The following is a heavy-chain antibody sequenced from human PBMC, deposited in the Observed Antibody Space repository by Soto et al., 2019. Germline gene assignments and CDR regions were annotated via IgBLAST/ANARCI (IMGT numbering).Heavy chain of an antibody. V-gene: IGHV1-69*01. CDR1: GGTFNNYA. J-gene: IGHJ6*02. Sequence: QVQLAQSGAEVKKRGSSVKVSCRVSGGTFNNYAISWVRQAPGEGLEWMGGIIPAVGTPKYAQRFQDRVTISADVYAAAAYMELTSLRSDDTAVYYCARDTREITRVRGVIPYYIYHMDVWGPGTTFAVSS. CDR3: ARDTREITRVRGVIPYYIYHMDV. CDR2: IIPAVGTP. D-gene: IGHD3-10*01.